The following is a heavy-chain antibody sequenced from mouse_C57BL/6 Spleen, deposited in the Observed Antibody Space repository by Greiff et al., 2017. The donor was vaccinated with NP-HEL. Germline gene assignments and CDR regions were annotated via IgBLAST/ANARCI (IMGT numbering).Heavy chain of an antibody. CDR2: INPSSGYT. D-gene: IGHD2-2*01. V-gene: IGHV1-7*01. J-gene: IGHJ4*01. CDR3: ARGAYGYDVGYYAMDY. CDR1: GYTFTSYW. Sequence: VQLQQSGAELAKPGASVKLSCKASGYTFTSYWMHWVKQRPGQGLEWIGYINPSSGYTKYNQKFEDKATLTADKSSSTAYMQLSSLTYEDSAVYYCARGAYGYDVGYYAMDYWGQGTSVTVSS.